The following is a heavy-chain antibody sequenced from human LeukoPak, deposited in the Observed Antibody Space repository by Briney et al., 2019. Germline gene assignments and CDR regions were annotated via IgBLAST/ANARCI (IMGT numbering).Heavy chain of an antibody. CDR3: ARSSGWPKDGAFDI. D-gene: IGHD6-19*01. Sequence: GGSLRLSCAASGFTVSSNYMSWVRQAPGKGLEWVSVIYSGGNTYYADSVKGRFTISRDNSKNTLYLQMNSLRAEDTAVYFCARSSGWPKDGAFDIWGQGTMVTVSS. CDR2: IYSGGNT. CDR1: GFTVSSNY. J-gene: IGHJ3*02. V-gene: IGHV3-53*01.